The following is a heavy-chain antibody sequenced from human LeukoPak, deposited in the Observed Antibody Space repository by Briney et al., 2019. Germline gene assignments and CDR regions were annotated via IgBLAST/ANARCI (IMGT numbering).Heavy chain of an antibody. Sequence: SETLSLTCAVYGGSFSGYCWGWIRQPPGKGLEWIGEINHSGSTNYNPSLKSRVTISVDTSKNQFSLKLSSVTAADTAVYYCARGLTNLPPGGYWGQGTLVTVSS. J-gene: IGHJ4*02. CDR3: ARGLTNLPPGGY. CDR2: INHSGST. CDR1: GGSFSGYC. D-gene: IGHD2-8*01. V-gene: IGHV4-34*01.